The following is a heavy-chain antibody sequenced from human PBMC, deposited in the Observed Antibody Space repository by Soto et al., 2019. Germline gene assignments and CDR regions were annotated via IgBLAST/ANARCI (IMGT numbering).Heavy chain of an antibody. J-gene: IGHJ5*02. Sequence: QVQPQESGPGLVKPSQTLSLTCTVSGGSISSGGYYWSWIRQHPGKGLEWIGYIYYSGSTYYNPYRISRFTISVDTSNNHYSLKLSSATAADTAVYYCAGRSDVVVVAAVSYSWFDAWGQVTLVTVS. V-gene: IGHV4-31*03. CDR3: AGRSDVVVVAAVSYSWFDA. CDR1: GGSISSGGYY. CDR2: IYYSGST. D-gene: IGHD2-2*01.